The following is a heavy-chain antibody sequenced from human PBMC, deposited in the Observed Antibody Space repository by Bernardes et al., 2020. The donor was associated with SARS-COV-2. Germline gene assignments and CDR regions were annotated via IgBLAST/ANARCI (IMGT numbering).Heavy chain of an antibody. CDR1: GYTLTEVS. J-gene: IGHJ5*02. D-gene: IGHD2-2*01. Sequence: ASVKVSCKVSGYTLTEVSMHWVRQAPGKGLEWMGGFDPEDGETIYAQKFQCRVTMTEDTSTDTAYMELSSLRSEDTAVYYCATGSPHCSSTSCYPNWFDPWGQGTLVTVSS. V-gene: IGHV1-24*01. CDR3: ATGSPHCSSTSCYPNWFDP. CDR2: FDPEDGET.